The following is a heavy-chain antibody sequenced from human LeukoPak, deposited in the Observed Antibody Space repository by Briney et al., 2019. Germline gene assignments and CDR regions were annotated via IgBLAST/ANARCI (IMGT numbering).Heavy chain of an antibody. CDR3: ARENCSGGSCYYYYYYYMDV. J-gene: IGHJ6*03. CDR1: GFTFSSYS. Sequence: PGGSLRLSCAASGFTFSSYSMNWVRQASGKGLEWVSSISSSSSYIYYADSVKGRFTISRDNAKNSLYLQMNSLRAEDTAVYYCARENCSGGSCYYYYYYYMDVWGKGTTVTVPS. V-gene: IGHV3-21*01. CDR2: ISSSSSYI. D-gene: IGHD2-15*01.